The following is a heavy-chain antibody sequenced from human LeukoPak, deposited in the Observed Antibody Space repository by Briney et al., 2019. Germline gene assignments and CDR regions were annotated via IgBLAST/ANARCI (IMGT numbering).Heavy chain of an antibody. D-gene: IGHD6-19*01. J-gene: IGHJ6*02. CDR3: AKDQDSSGWYVDYYYYYGMDV. V-gene: IGHV3-30*18. Sequence: GRSLRLSCAASGFTFSSYGMHWVRQAPGKGLEWVAVISYDGSNKYYADSVKGRFTISRDNSKNTLYLQMNSLRAEDTAVYYCAKDQDSSGWYVDYYYYYGMDVWGQGTPVTVSS. CDR2: ISYDGSNK. CDR1: GFTFSSYG.